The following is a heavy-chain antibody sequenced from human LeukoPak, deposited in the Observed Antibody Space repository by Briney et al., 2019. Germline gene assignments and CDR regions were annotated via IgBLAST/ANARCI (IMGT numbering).Heavy chain of an antibody. CDR2: IYYSGRA. Sequence: SETLSLTCTASGVSISNYYWSWVRQSPGKGLEWIGYIYYSGRAHYSPSLESRVTISVDRSKNQFSLKLTSMTAADTAMYYCARDVGAHYVGSGSYDNIPWGQGTLVTVSS. J-gene: IGHJ5*02. D-gene: IGHD3-10*01. CDR1: GVSISNYY. V-gene: IGHV4-59*01. CDR3: ARDVGAHYVGSGSYDNIP.